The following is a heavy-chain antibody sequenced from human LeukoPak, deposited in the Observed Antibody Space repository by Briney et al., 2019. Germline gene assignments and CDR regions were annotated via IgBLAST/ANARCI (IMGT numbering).Heavy chain of an antibody. CDR2: ISAYNGNT. V-gene: IGHV1-18*01. J-gene: IGHJ4*02. CDR3: ARAYYHDTSSYQGFDF. CDR1: GYTFTSYG. D-gene: IGHD3-22*01. Sequence: ASVKVSCKASGYTFTSYGFTWVRQAPGQGLEWMGWISAYNGNTDYEQKLQGRVTMTTDTSTSTAYMELRSLRSDDTAVYFCARAYYHDTSSYQGFDFWGQGTLVTVSS.